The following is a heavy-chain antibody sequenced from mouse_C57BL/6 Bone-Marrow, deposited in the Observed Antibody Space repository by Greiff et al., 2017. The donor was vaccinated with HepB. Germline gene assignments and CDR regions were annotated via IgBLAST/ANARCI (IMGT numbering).Heavy chain of an antibody. V-gene: IGHV2-5*01. J-gene: IGHJ1*03. CDR3: AKTGYDGYYSYWYFDV. CDR1: GFSLTSYG. Sequence: VKLMESGPGLVQPSQSLSITCTVSGFSLTSYGVHWVRQSPGKGLEWLGVIWRGGSTDYNAAFMSRLSITKDNSKSQVFFKMNSLQADDTAIYYCAKTGYDGYYSYWYFDVWGTGTTVTVSS. D-gene: IGHD2-3*01. CDR2: IWRGGST.